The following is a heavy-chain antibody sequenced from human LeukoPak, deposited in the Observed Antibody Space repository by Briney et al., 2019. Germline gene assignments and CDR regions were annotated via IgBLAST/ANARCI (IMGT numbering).Heavy chain of an antibody. D-gene: IGHD1-1*01. J-gene: IGHJ4*02. Sequence: GGSLRLSCAASGFNFNTYNMNWVRQAPGKGLEWVSSISDRSDYIYYSDSLRGRFSISRDNANNSLYLLMNSLRAEDTAIYYCARGNWNDEGFFDFWGQGILVTASS. CDR2: ISDRSDYI. CDR1: GFNFNTYN. CDR3: ARGNWNDEGFFDF. V-gene: IGHV3-21*01.